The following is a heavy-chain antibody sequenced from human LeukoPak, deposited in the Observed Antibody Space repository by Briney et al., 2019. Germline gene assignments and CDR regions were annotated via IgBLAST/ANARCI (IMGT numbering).Heavy chain of an antibody. CDR2: IYYSGST. Sequence: SETLSLTCTVSGDSISSYYWNWIRQPPGKGLEWIGNIYYSGSTDYNPSLKSRVTISVDTSKNQLSLRLSSVTAADTAVYHCARDKGPYWYFDFCGRGTLVTVSS. V-gene: IGHV4-59*01. J-gene: IGHJ2*01. CDR3: ARDKGPYWYFDF. CDR1: GDSISSYY.